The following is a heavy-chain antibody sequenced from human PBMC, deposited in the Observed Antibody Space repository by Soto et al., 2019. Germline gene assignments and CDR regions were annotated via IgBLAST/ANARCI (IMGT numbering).Heavy chain of an antibody. Sequence: SETLSLTCTVSGASISNSNYYWGWIRQPPGKGLEWIGTIYYSGNTYYSPSLKSRVTISVDTSRNQFSLNLSSVTAADTAVYYCAGGIAARPLGYWGQGTLVTVSS. D-gene: IGHD6-6*01. CDR2: IYYSGNT. V-gene: IGHV4-39*07. CDR1: GASISNSNYY. CDR3: AGGIAARPLGY. J-gene: IGHJ4*02.